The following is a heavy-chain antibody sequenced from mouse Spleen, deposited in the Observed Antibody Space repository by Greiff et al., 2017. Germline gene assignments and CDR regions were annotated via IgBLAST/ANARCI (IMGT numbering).Heavy chain of an antibody. CDR3: TRRGYYDSPYYYAMDY. D-gene: IGHD2-4*01. Sequence: VQLQQSGTVLARPGASVKMSCKTSGYTFTSYWMHWVKQRPGQGLEWIGAIYPGNSDTSYNQKFKGKAKLTAVTSASTAYMELSSLTNEDSAVYYCTRRGYYDSPYYYAMDYWGQGTSVTVSS. CDR2: IYPGNSDT. J-gene: IGHJ4*01. CDR1: GYTFTSYW. V-gene: IGHV1-5*01.